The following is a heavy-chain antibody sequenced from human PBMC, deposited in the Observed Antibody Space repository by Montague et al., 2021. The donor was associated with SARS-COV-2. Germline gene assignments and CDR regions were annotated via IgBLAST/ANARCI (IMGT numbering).Heavy chain of an antibody. D-gene: IGHD2-15*01. Sequence: SETLSLTCTVSGDSIRNSDYSWGWVRQPPGKGLEWIGNIDNGGTTFYXPSLKSRVTIFVDTSKNQFSLKLSSVTAADTAVYYCATRTRYPQNDFGFWGQGTLVTVSS. CDR2: IDNGGTT. CDR3: ATRTRYPQNDFGF. CDR1: GDSIRNSDYS. J-gene: IGHJ4*02. V-gene: IGHV4-39*01.